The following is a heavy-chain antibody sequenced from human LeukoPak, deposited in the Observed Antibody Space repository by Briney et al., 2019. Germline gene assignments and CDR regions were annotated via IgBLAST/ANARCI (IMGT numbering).Heavy chain of an antibody. D-gene: IGHD5-18*01. CDR1: GGTFSSYA. J-gene: IGHJ4*02. V-gene: IGHV1-69*04. CDR3: ARDPSYSYGIFDY. Sequence: SAKVSCKASGGTFSSYAISWVRQAPGQGLEWMGRIIPVLGIANYAQKFQGRVTITADKSTSTAYMELSSLRSEDTAVYYCARDPSYSYGIFDYWGQGTLVTVSS. CDR2: IIPVLGIA.